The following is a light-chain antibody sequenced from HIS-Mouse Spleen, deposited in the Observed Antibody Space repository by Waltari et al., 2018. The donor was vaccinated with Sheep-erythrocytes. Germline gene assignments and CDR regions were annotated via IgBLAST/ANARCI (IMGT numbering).Light chain of an antibody. J-gene: IGLJ3*02. Sequence: QSALTQPASVSGSPGQSITILCTGTSRDVGGYKYVSWYQQHPGKAPKLMIYDVSNRPSGVSNRFSGSKSGNTASLTISGLQAEDEADYYCSSYTSSSTWVFGGGTKLTVL. V-gene: IGLV2-14*03. CDR3: SSYTSSSTWV. CDR2: DVS. CDR1: SRDVGGYKY.